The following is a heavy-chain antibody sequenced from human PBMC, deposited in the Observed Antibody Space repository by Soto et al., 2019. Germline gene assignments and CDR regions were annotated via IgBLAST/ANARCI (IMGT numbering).Heavy chain of an antibody. D-gene: IGHD5-12*01. J-gene: IGHJ4*02. V-gene: IGHV1-3*01. CDR1: GYPFTNNV. CDR2: VNAGKDNT. Sequence: QVHLVQSGAEVKKPGASVKGSCKTSGYPFTNNVIHWVRQAPGQRLEWMGWVNAGKDNTKWSREFQGRLTLTKDTAATTANMELSSLTAEDTAIYFCAREVPYGGSRFACWGQGTLVNVSS. CDR3: AREVPYGGSRFAC.